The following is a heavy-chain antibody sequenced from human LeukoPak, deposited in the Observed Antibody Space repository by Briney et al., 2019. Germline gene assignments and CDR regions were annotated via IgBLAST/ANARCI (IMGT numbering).Heavy chain of an antibody. Sequence: PSETLSLTYTVSGGSISSYYWSWIRQPAGKGLEWIGRIHISGSTNYNPSLKSRLTMSVDTSKNQFSLKLSSVTAADTAVYYCARDGGYSYGYSLDCWGQGTLVTVSS. CDR3: ARDGGYSYGYSLDC. J-gene: IGHJ4*02. CDR2: IHISGST. CDR1: GGSISSYY. D-gene: IGHD5-18*01. V-gene: IGHV4-4*07.